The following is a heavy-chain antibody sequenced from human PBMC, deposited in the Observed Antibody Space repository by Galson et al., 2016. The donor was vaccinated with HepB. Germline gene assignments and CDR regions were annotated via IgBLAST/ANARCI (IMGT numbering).Heavy chain of an antibody. D-gene: IGHD6-6*01. Sequence: SLRLSCAASGFTFSDYHMSWIRQAPGKGLEWVSHISSSSSYTNYADSVEGRFTISRDNAKNALYLQMNNLRAEDTAVFYCARDDSGSSYYYYGLDVWGQGTTVTVS. CDR2: ISSSSSYT. V-gene: IGHV3-11*06. J-gene: IGHJ6*02. CDR3: ARDDSGSSYYYYGLDV. CDR1: GFTFSDYH.